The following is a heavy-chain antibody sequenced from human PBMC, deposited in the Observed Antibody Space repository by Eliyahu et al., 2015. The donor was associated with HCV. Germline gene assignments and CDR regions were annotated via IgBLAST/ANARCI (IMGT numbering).Heavy chain of an antibody. V-gene: IGHV3-30*18. Sequence: QVQLVESGGGVVQPGRSLRLSCAASGFPXSSYGXHWVRQAPGKGLGWVAVISYDGSNKYYADSVKGRFTISRDNSKNTLYLQMNSLRAEDTAVYYCAKGMTIVVPYFDYWGQGTLVTVSS. CDR2: ISYDGSNK. J-gene: IGHJ4*02. D-gene: IGHD2-2*01. CDR3: AKGMTIVVPYFDY. CDR1: GFPXSSYG.